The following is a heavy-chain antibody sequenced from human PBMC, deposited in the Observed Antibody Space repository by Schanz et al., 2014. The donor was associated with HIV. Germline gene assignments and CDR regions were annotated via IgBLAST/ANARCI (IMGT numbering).Heavy chain of an antibody. CDR2: VSGYNANT. J-gene: IGHJ4*02. CDR3: ARGLGRCGGDCVGSPLDY. D-gene: IGHD2-21*02. V-gene: IGHV1-18*01. Sequence: QVQLVQSGAEVKKPGASVMVSCKASGFSFTTYYFHWVRQAPGQGPEWMGWVSGYNANTEFARDFQDRVTMTRDTSTTTAYMELQNLRANDTAVYYCARGLGRCGGDCVGSPLDYWGQGTLVVVSS. CDR1: GFSFTTYY.